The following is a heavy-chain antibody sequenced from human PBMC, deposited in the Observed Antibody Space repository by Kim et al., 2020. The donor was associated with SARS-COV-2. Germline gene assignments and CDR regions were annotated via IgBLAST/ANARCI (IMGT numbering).Heavy chain of an antibody. CDR2: IIPILGIA. CDR3: ARDPRITIFGVVIRTGDYFDY. D-gene: IGHD3-3*01. J-gene: IGHJ4*02. Sequence: SVKVSCKASGGTFSSYAISWVRQAPGQGLEWMGRIIPILGIANYAQKFQGRVTITADKSTSTAYMELSSLRSEDTAVYYCARDPRITIFGVVIRTGDYFDYCGQGTLITVSS. V-gene: IGHV1-69*04. CDR1: GGTFSSYA.